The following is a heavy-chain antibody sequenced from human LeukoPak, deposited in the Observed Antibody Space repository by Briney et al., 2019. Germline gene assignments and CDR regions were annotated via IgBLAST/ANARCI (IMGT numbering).Heavy chain of an antibody. Sequence: SETLSLTCTVSGGSISSYYWSWIRQPPGKGLEWIGYIYYSGSTNYNPSLKSRVTISVDTSKSQFSLKLTSVTAADTAVYYCARDGSSSWYGWFDPWGQGTLVTVSS. J-gene: IGHJ5*02. D-gene: IGHD6-13*01. CDR3: ARDGSSSWYGWFDP. V-gene: IGHV4-59*01. CDR2: IYYSGST. CDR1: GGSISSYY.